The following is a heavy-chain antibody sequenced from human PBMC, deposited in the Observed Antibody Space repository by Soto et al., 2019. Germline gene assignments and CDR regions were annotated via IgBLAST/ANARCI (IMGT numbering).Heavy chain of an antibody. J-gene: IGHJ6*02. D-gene: IGHD3-10*01. Sequence: QVQLQESGPGLVKPSETLSLTCTVSGGSITNYYCSWFRQPPGKGLEWIGYIQYNGYSAYNLSLKRRVTMSMDTSKTQCSLMLESVTATDTAVYYCVRHGFGSLHGLVDVWGQGTTVIVSS. CDR3: VRHGFGSLHGLVDV. V-gene: IGHV4-59*08. CDR2: IQYNGYS. CDR1: GGSITNYY.